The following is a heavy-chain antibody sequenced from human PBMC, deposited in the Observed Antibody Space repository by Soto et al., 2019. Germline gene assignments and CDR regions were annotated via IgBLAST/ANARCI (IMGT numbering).Heavy chain of an antibody. CDR1: GYSFSTYW. CDR3: GRHPNTPAHNGYLDP. J-gene: IGHJ5*02. D-gene: IGHD1-7*01. V-gene: IGHV5-51*01. Sequence: GESLKISCEASGYSFSTYWIGWVRQMPGKGLEWVGLIYAANSETRYSPSFQGQVTLSVDKSINTAYLQWSSLKASDTAIYYSGRHPNTPAHNGYLDPFGQGTLVTVSS. CDR2: IYAANSET.